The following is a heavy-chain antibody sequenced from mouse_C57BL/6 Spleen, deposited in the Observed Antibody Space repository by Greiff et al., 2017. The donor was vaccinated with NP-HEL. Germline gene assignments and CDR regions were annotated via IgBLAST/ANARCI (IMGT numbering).Heavy chain of an antibody. J-gene: IGHJ3*01. CDR2: IDPANGNT. Sequence: EVQGVESVAELVRPGASVKLSCTASGFHIKNTYMHWVKQRPEQGLEWIGRIDPANGNTKYAPKFQGKATITADTSSNTAYLQLSSLTSEDTAIYYCARYYYGSSPSLFAYWGQGTLVTVSA. CDR1: GFHIKNTY. D-gene: IGHD1-1*01. V-gene: IGHV14-3*01. CDR3: ARYYYGSSPSLFAY.